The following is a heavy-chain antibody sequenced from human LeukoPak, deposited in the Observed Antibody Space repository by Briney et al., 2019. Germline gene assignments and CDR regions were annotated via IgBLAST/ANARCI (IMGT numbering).Heavy chain of an antibody. CDR3: ARDKRGYCSSTTCSSFDY. CDR2: ISAYNGNT. D-gene: IGHD2-2*01. J-gene: IGHJ4*02. V-gene: IGHV1-18*01. Sequence: ASVKVSCKASGYTFTSYGISWVRQAPGQGREWMGWISAYNGNTNYAQKLQGRVSMTTDTSTSTAYMELRSLRSGDTAVYYCARDKRGYCSSTTCSSFDYWGQGTLVTVSS. CDR1: GYTFTSYG.